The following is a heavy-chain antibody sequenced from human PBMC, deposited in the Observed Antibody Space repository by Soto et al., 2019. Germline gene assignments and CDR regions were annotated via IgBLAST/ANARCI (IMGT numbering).Heavy chain of an antibody. D-gene: IGHD2-2*02. Sequence: SLQHSNAASGFTCSDYYMRWIRQAPGKGLEWVSYISSSGSTIYYADSVKGRFTISRDNAKNSLYLQMNSLRAEDTAVYYCERIGLLYPLLAYWRQGTLVPVSP. V-gene: IGHV3-11*01. CDR2: ISSSGSTI. CDR1: GFTCSDYY. CDR3: ERIGLLYPLLAY. J-gene: IGHJ4*02.